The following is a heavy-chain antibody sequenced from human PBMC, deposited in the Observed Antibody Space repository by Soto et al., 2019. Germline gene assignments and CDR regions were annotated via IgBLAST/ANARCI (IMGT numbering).Heavy chain of an antibody. CDR1: GFTVSSNY. CDR3: ARDREYCSGGSCYHDAFDI. J-gene: IGHJ3*02. D-gene: IGHD2-15*01. V-gene: IGHV3-53*01. Sequence: GGSLRLSCAASGFTVSSNYMSWVRQAPGKGLEWVSVIYSGCSTYYADSVKGRFTISRDNSKNTLYLQMNSMRAEDTAVYYCARDREYCSGGSCYHDAFDIWGQGTMVTVSS. CDR2: IYSGCST.